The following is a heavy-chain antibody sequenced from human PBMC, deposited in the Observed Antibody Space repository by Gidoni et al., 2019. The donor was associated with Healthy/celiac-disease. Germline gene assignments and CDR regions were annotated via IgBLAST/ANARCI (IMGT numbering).Heavy chain of an antibody. V-gene: IGHV4-61*02. CDR2: IYTSGST. J-gene: IGHJ4*02. D-gene: IGHD2-2*02. CDR3: AREVEVPAAISFDY. Sequence: QVQLQESGPGLVKPSQTLSLTCTVSGGSISSGRYYWSWIRQPAGKGLEWIGRIYTSGSTTYNPSLKSRVTISVDTSKNQFSLKLSSVTAADTAVYYCAREVEVPAAISFDYWGQGTLVTVSS. CDR1: GGSISSGRYY.